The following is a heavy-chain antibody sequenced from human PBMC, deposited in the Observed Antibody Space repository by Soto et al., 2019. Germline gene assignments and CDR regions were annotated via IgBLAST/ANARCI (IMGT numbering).Heavy chain of an antibody. CDR3: ARAGDYYGSGSYGYYGMDV. Sequence: SETLSLTCTVSGDSISSGGYYWSWIRQHPGKGLEWIGYIYYSGSTYYNTSLKSRVTISVDTSKNQFSLKLSSVTAADTAVYYCARAGDYYGSGSYGYYGMDVWGQGTTVTVSS. CDR2: IYYSGST. V-gene: IGHV4-31*03. D-gene: IGHD3-10*01. J-gene: IGHJ6*02. CDR1: GDSISSGGYY.